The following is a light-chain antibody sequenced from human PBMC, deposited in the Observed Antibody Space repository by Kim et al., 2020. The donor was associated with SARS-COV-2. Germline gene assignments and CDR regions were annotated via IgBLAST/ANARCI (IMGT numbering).Light chain of an antibody. J-gene: IGKJ4*01. CDR1: QGISSN. V-gene: IGKV1-9*01. Sequence: SVGDGVTITRRASQGISSNLALYQQKPGKAPRLLIYAASTLESGVPSRFSGRGSGTEFTLAINSLQPEDFATYYCQQIDSFPLTFGGGTKVDIK. CDR3: QQIDSFPLT. CDR2: AAS.